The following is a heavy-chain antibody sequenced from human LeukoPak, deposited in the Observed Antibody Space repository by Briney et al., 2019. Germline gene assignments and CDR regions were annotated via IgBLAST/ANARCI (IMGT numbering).Heavy chain of an antibody. D-gene: IGHD3-10*01. V-gene: IGHV3-23*01. CDR2: ISGSGAST. CDR1: GFTFSSYA. CDR3: AKVNTYGSHYYFDY. Sequence: GGSLGLSCAASGFTFSSYAMSWVRQAPGKVLEWVSAISGSGASTYYADSVKGRFTISRDNSKDTLYLHVNSLRAEDTAVYYCAKVNTYGSHYYFDYWGQGTLVTVSS. J-gene: IGHJ4*02.